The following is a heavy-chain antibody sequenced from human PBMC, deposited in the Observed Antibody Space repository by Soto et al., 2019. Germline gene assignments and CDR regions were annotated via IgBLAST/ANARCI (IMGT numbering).Heavy chain of an antibody. J-gene: IGHJ4*02. CDR3: ARRLDNTLDF. D-gene: IGHD1-20*01. CDR1: GYNFATYW. Sequence: GESLKISCKGSGYNFATYWIGWVRQMPGKGLEWMGIIYPHDSDTRYSPSFQGQVTIAADKSISTAYLQWSSLKAWDTAIYYCARRLDNTLDFWGQGTLATVSS. CDR2: IYPHDSDT. V-gene: IGHV5-51*01.